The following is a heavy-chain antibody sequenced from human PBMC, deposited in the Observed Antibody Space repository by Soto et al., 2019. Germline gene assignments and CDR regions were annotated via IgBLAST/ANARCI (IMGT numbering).Heavy chain of an antibody. Sequence: SVKVSGKASGGTFSSYAISWVRQAPGQGLEWMGGIIPIFGTANYAQKFQGRVTITADESTSTAYMELSSLRSEDTAVYYCARAYCSSTSCYPPLVYWGQGTLVTVSS. CDR3: ARAYCSSTSCYPPLVY. CDR1: GGTFSSYA. J-gene: IGHJ4*02. CDR2: IIPIFGTA. D-gene: IGHD2-2*01. V-gene: IGHV1-69*13.